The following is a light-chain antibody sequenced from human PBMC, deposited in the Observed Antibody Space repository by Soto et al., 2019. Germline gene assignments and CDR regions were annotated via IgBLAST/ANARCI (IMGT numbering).Light chain of an antibody. CDR3: SSYTSTIALEV. J-gene: IGLJ2*01. CDR1: SSDVGGYNY. CDR2: EVS. V-gene: IGLV2-14*01. Sequence: QSALTQPASVSGSPGQSITISCTGTSSDVGGYNYVSWYQQHPGNAPKLMIYEVSNRPSGVSNRFSGSKSGNTASLTISGLQAEDEADYYCSSYTSTIALEVFGGGTKLTVL.